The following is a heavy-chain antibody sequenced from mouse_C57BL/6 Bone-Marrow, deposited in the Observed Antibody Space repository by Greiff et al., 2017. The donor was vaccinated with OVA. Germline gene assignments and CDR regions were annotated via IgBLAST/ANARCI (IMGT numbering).Heavy chain of an antibody. CDR2: INPNNGGT. J-gene: IGHJ2*01. Sequence: EVHLQQSGPELVKPGASVKIPCKASGYTFTDYNMDWVKQSHGKSLEWIGDINPNNGGTIYNQKFKGKATLTVDKSSSTAYMELRSLTSEDTAVYYCARVIYYGSYFDYWGQGTTLTVSS. CDR1: GYTFTDYN. D-gene: IGHD1-1*01. V-gene: IGHV1-18*01. CDR3: ARVIYYGSYFDY.